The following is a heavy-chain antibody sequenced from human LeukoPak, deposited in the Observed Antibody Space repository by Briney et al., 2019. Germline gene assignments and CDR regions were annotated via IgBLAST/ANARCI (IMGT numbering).Heavy chain of an antibody. CDR2: ISYDGSTK. CDR3: AKDRSYYCDSSGTFDY. Sequence: GGSLRLSCAASGFSFSNYGMHWVRQAPGKGLEWVTLISYDGSTKYYSDSVKGRFTISRDNSKNTLYLQMNSLRAEDTAVYYCAKDRSYYCDSSGTFDYWGQGTLVTVSS. CDR1: GFSFSNYG. V-gene: IGHV3-30*18. D-gene: IGHD3-22*01. J-gene: IGHJ4*02.